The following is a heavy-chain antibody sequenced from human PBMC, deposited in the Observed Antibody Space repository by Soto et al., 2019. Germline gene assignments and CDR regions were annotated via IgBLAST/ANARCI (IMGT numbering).Heavy chain of an antibody. J-gene: IGHJ4*02. CDR3: AKGRGNYWAIGS. CDR1: GFTFSSYG. D-gene: IGHD1-7*01. CDR2: ILSDGNNK. V-gene: IGHV3-30*18. Sequence: QVQLVESGGGVVQPGRSLRLSCAASGFTFSSYGMHWVRQAPGKGLEWVAVILSDGNNKFYADSVKGRFTISRDNSKNTLYMQLDSLRVEDTAVYSCAKGRGNYWAIGSWGQGTLVTVSS.